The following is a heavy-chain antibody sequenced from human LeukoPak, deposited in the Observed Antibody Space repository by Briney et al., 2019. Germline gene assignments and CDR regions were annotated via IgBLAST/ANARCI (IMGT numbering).Heavy chain of an antibody. V-gene: IGHV6-1*01. CDR1: GDSVSSNSAA. CDR2: TYYRSKWYN. CDR3: ARDLPEYCTNGVCSPLPFDY. Sequence: SQTLSLTCAISGDSVSSNSAAWNWIRQSPSRGLEWLGRTYYRSKWYNDYAVSVKSRITINPDTSKNQFSLQLNSVTPEDTAVYYCARDLPEYCTNGVCSPLPFDYWGQGTLVTVSS. D-gene: IGHD2-8*01. J-gene: IGHJ4*02.